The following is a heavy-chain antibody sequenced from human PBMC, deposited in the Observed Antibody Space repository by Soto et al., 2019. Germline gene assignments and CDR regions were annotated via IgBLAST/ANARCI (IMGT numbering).Heavy chain of an antibody. J-gene: IGHJ4*02. CDR3: ASGRWLQLPSH. Sequence: QVQLQESGPGLVKPSETLSLTCTVSGGSVNSVNYYWTWIRQPPGKGLEWIGSIHSSGSTYDNPSLKTRAPLSVDTSKNHCSLKLTSVTAADTAVYSCASGRWLQLPSHWGQGTLVTVSS. CDR1: GGSVNSVNYY. CDR2: IHSSGST. D-gene: IGHD5-12*01. V-gene: IGHV4-61*03.